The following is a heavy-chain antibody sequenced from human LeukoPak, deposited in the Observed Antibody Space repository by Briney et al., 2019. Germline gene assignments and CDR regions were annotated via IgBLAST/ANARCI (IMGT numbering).Heavy chain of an antibody. CDR2: INPSGGST. J-gene: IGHJ6*03. D-gene: IGHD6-13*01. CDR3: ARETGGSSSWYDYYYYYMDV. Sequence: ASVKVSCKASGYTFTSYYMHWVRQAPGQGLEWMGIINPSGGSTSYAQKFQGRVTMTRNTSISTAYMELSSLRSEDTAVYYCARETGGSSSWYDYYYYYMDVWGKGTTVTISS. CDR1: GYTFTSYY. V-gene: IGHV1-46*01.